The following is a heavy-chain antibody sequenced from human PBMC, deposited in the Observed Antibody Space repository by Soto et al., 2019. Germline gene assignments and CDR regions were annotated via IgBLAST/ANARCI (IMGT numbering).Heavy chain of an antibody. CDR2: INVGNGNI. CDR1: GYTFANYA. V-gene: IGHV1-3*01. D-gene: IGHD4-17*01. Sequence: GASVKVSCKASGYTFANYAMHWVRQAPGQRLEWMGWINVGNGNIKYSQKFKGRVTITRDTSATTAYVELSSLRSEDTAVYYCATPYGDYDYYYYGMDVWGQGTTVTSP. CDR3: ATPYGDYDYYYYGMDV. J-gene: IGHJ6*02.